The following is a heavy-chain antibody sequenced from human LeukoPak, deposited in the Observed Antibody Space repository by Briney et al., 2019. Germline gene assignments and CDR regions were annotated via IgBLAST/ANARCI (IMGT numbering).Heavy chain of an antibody. V-gene: IGHV4-59*01. Sequence: SETLSLTCTVSGGSTNTDYWSWIRQPPGKGLEWIGYIYYSGSTNYNPSLKSRVTISVDTSKNQFSLKLSSVTAADTAVYYCARGIAAAGTEGGDYWGQGTLVTVSS. CDR3: ARGIAAAGTEGGDY. J-gene: IGHJ4*02. CDR2: IYYSGST. D-gene: IGHD6-13*01. CDR1: GGSTNTDY.